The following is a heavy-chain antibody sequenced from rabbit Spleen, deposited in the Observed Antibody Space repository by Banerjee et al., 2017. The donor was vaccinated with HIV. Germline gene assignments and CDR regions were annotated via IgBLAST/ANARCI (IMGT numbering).Heavy chain of an antibody. J-gene: IGHJ6*01. V-gene: IGHV1S47*01. D-gene: IGHD8-1*01. CDR2: IEPIFGNT. CDR1: GFDFSSYG. Sequence: QEQLMESGGGLVQPGGSLKLSCKASGFDFSSYGLSWVRQAPGKGLEWIGYIEPIFGNTYYANWVNGRFTISSHNAQNTLYLQLSSLTAADTATYFCARDTGSSFSSYGMDLWGQGTLVTVS. CDR3: ARDTGSSFSSYGMDL.